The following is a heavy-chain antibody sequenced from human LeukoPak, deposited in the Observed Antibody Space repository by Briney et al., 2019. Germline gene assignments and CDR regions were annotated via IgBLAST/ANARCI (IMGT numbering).Heavy chain of an antibody. CDR3: ARVSGTHKMDAFDI. CDR1: GYTFTSYG. CDR2: ISAYNGNT. Sequence: ASVKVSCKASGYTFTSYGISWVRQAPGQGLEWMRWISAYNGNTNYAQKLQGRVTMTTDTSTSTAYMELRSLRSDDTAVYYCARVSGTHKMDAFDIWGQGTMVTVSS. V-gene: IGHV1-18*01. J-gene: IGHJ3*02. D-gene: IGHD1-1*01.